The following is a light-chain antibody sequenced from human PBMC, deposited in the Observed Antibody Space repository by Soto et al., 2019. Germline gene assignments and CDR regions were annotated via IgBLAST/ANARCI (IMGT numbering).Light chain of an antibody. J-gene: IGKJ1*01. V-gene: IGKV1-9*01. CDR1: QGISSY. CDR2: AAS. Sequence: DIQLTQSPSFLSASVGDRVTITCRASQGISSYLAWYQQKPGKAPKLLIYAASTLQSGVPSGFSGSGSGTEFTLTISSLQPEDSATYYCQQLYSYPVTFGQGTKVEIK. CDR3: QQLYSYPVT.